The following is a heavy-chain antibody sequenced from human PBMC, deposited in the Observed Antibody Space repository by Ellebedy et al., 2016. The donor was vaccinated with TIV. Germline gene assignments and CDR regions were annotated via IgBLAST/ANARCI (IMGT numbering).Heavy chain of an antibody. D-gene: IGHD4-17*01. J-gene: IGHJ2*01. Sequence: GESLKISCKGSGYSFTSYWIGWVRQMPGKGLEWMGIIYPGDSDTRYSPSFQGQVTISADKSISTAYLQWSSLKASDTAMYYCARPYYGDANDWYFDLWGRGTLVTVSS. CDR3: ARPYYGDANDWYFDL. V-gene: IGHV5-51*01. CDR1: GYSFTSYW. CDR2: IYPGDSDT.